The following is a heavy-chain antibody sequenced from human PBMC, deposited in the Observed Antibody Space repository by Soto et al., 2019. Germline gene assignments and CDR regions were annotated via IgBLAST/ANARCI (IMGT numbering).Heavy chain of an antibody. CDR3: VGQRTTVITQGYFDY. CDR2: VYYRGRS. D-gene: IGHD4-4*01. CDR1: GGSVTNSSYY. Sequence: PSETLSLTCTVSGGSVTNSSYYWGWTRQSPGKGREWIGSVYYRGRSYSKSSVKSRVTISVDTSKNQFSLNLNSVTASDTAVYFCVGQRTTVITQGYFDYWGPGARVTVSS. V-gene: IGHV4-39*01. J-gene: IGHJ4*02.